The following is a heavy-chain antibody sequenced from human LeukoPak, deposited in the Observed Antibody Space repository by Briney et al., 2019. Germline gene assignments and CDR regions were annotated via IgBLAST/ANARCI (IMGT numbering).Heavy chain of an antibody. D-gene: IGHD3-10*01. Sequence: ASVKVSCKASGGTFSSYAISWVRQAPGQGLEWMGGIIPIFGTANYAQKFQGRVTITADKSTSTAYMELSSLRSEDTAVYYCVWGGLLWFGENYSPYGMDVWGKGTTVTVSS. CDR2: IIPIFGTA. J-gene: IGHJ6*04. CDR1: GGTFSSYA. V-gene: IGHV1-69*06. CDR3: VWGGLLWFGENYSPYGMDV.